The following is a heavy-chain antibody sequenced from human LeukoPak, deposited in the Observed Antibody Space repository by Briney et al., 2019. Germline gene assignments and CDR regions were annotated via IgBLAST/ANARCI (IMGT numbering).Heavy chain of an antibody. Sequence: PSETLSLTCTVSGDSFSSVTDYWAWIRQPPGKGLEWIGYIYHSGSTYYNPSLKSRVTISVDRSKNQFSLKLSSVTAADTAVYYCARDSGRSSSGWYADYWGQGTLVTVSS. V-gene: IGHV4-30-2*01. CDR2: IYHSGST. J-gene: IGHJ4*02. CDR3: ARDSGRSSSGWYADY. D-gene: IGHD6-19*01. CDR1: GDSFSSVTDY.